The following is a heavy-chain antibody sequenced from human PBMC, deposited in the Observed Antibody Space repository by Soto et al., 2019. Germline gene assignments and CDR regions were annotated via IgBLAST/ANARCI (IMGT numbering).Heavy chain of an antibody. CDR1: GFSFSYHS. CDR3: ASEGRPRAFDI. V-gene: IGHV3-30-3*01. J-gene: IGHJ3*02. CDR2: ISYDGNSK. Sequence: QAQLVESGGGVVQPGRSLRLSCAASGFSFSYHSMHWVRQAPGKGLEWVAVISYDGNSKNYADSVKGRCTISRDNFKESLFLQLNSLRGDDAAVYYCASEGRPRAFDIWGQGTRVTVSS.